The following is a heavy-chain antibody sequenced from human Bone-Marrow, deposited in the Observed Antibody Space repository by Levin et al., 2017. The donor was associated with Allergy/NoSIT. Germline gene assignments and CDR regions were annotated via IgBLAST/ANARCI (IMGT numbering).Heavy chain of an antibody. CDR1: GYSISSDYY. Sequence: GSLRLSCAVSGYSISSDYYWGWIRQPPGKGLEWIGNIHESGTTKYNPSLKSRVTISVDSTKNQFSLQVNSVTAADTAVYFCAREYYLDVWGKGTTVTVSS. CDR2: IHESGTT. V-gene: IGHV4-38-2*02. J-gene: IGHJ6*03. CDR3: AREYYLDV.